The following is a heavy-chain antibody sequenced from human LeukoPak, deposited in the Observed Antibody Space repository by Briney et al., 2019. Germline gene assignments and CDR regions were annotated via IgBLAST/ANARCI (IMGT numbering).Heavy chain of an antibody. CDR1: GYTFIDYY. J-gene: IGHJ4*02. CDR3: ARIPYYYGSRSYSLDY. V-gene: IGHV1-2*02. CDR2: INPNSGGT. D-gene: IGHD3-10*01. Sequence: ASVKVSCKASGYTFIDYYMHWVRQAPGRGLEWMGSINPNSGGTNYAQKFQGRVTMTRDTSISTAYMELSRLISDEPAVYYCARIPYYYGSRSYSLDYWGQGTLVTDSS.